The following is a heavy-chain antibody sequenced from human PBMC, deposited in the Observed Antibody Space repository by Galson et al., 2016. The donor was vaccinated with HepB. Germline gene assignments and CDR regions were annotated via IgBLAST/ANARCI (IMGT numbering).Heavy chain of an antibody. CDR3: VKIGGSGWYDY. D-gene: IGHD6-19*01. V-gene: IGHV3-74*01. Sequence: SLRLSCAASGFTFSSNWMHWVRQAPGKGLMWVSRITYDASGTSYADSVKGRFTISRDNAKNTLYLQMSSLRPEDTAVYYCVKIGGSGWYDYWGQGTLVTVSS. CDR1: GFTFSSNW. CDR2: ITYDASGT. J-gene: IGHJ4*02.